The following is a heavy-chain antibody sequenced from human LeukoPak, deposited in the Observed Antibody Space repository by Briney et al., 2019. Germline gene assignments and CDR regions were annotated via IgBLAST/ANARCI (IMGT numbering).Heavy chain of an antibody. D-gene: IGHD6-6*01. Sequence: GGSLSLSFAASGFTFSSYSMNWVRPAPGKGLEWVSSISSSSSYIYYADSVKGRFTISRDNAKNSLYLQMNSLRAEDTAVYYCARGSSWGYRHYYFDYWGQGTLVTVSS. CDR3: ARGSSWGYRHYYFDY. V-gene: IGHV3-21*01. J-gene: IGHJ4*02. CDR1: GFTFSSYS. CDR2: ISSSSSYI.